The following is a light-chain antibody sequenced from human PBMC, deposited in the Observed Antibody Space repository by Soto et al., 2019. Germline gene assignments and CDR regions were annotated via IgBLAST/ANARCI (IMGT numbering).Light chain of an antibody. J-gene: IGKJ5*01. CDR3: QQYDSFPIS. V-gene: IGKV1-33*01. CDR1: HDISNF. Sequence: DIPMTQSPSSLSASVGDTVTITCQATHDISNFLNWYQQRPGKAPRLLIYDASNLQTGVPSRFSGSGSGTDFTFSISNLQPEDLATYYCQQYDSFPISFGQGTRLDLK. CDR2: DAS.